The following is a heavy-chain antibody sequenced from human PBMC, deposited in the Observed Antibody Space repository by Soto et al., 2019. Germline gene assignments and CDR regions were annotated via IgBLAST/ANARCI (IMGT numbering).Heavy chain of an antibody. CDR3: ARAYGAGAVDF. J-gene: IGHJ4*02. CDR2: VNPNTGNT. D-gene: IGHD3-10*01. V-gene: IGHV1-8*01. CDR1: GYTFRSYD. Sequence: QVQLVQSGAEVKKPGASVKVSCTGSGYTFRSYDIHWVRQATGQGLEWMGWVNPNTGNTGYAQKFQGRVTMTRDMSKSSAYMEVNSLTSEDTAIYYCARAYGAGAVDFWGQGTRVSVSS.